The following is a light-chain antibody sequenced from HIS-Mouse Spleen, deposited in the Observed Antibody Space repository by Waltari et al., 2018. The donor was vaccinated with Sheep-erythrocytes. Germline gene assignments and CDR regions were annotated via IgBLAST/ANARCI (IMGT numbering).Light chain of an antibody. CDR3: QAWDSSTAWV. V-gene: IGLV3-1*01. CDR2: HDS. CDR1: KLGDKY. Sequence: SYELTQPPSVSVSPGQTASITCSGDKLGDKYACWYQQKPGQSPVLVIYHDSKRPSGIPERVSCSNSGNTATLTISGTQAMDEADYYCQAWDSSTAWVFGGGTKLTVL. J-gene: IGLJ3*02.